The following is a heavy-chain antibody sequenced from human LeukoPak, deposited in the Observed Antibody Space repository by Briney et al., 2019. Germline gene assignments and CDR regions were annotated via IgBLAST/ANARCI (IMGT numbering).Heavy chain of an antibody. V-gene: IGHV4-59*01. CDR1: GGSFSSYV. Sequence: PSETLSLTCTVSGGSFSSYVWSWLRQPPGKGLEWIGYISYSGSTNYNPSLKSRVTISVEPSKSQFSLKLSSVTAADAAVYYCARFIDEIANWFDLWGQGTLVTVSS. CDR2: ISYSGST. J-gene: IGHJ5*02. D-gene: IGHD3-16*02. CDR3: ARFIDEIANWFDL.